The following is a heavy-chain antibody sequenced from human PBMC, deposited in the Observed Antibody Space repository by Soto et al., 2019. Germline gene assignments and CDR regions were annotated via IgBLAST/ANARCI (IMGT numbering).Heavy chain of an antibody. Sequence: QVQLVESGGGVVQPGRSLRLSCAASGFTFSSYGMHWVRQAPGKGLEWVAVIWYDGSNKYYADSVKGRFTISRDNSKNTLYLQMNSLRAEDTDVYYCARLQLLVGGYYYGLDVWGQGTTVTVSS. CDR3: ARLQLLVGGYYYGLDV. J-gene: IGHJ6*02. CDR2: IWYDGSNK. V-gene: IGHV3-33*01. D-gene: IGHD6-19*01. CDR1: GFTFSSYG.